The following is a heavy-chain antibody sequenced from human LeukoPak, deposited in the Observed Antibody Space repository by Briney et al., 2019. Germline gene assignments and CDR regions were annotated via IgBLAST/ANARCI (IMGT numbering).Heavy chain of an antibody. CDR3: AKSRGSTLFDY. D-gene: IGHD1-26*01. CDR1: GFTFSSYW. V-gene: IGHV3-23*01. CDR2: ISAGGDKT. J-gene: IGHJ4*02. Sequence: PGGSLRLSCAASGFTFSSYWMSWVRQAPGKGLEWVSGISAGGDKTYYRDSVKGRITISRDNSKNTLYLQMDSLRAEDTAIYYCAKSRGSTLFDYWGQGTLVTVSS.